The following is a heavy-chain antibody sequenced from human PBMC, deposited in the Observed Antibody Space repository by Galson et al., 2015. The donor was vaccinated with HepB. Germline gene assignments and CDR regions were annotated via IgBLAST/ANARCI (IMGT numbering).Heavy chain of an antibody. J-gene: IGHJ4*02. CDR3: ARDLPYCSSTTCYMFDY. CDR1: GFTFSDYY. CDR2: ISSSATSI. Sequence: SLRLSCAASGFTFSDYYMSWIRQAPGKGLEWVAYISSSATSIYFADSVKGRFTISRDNANNSLYLQMNSLRDEDTAVYYCARDLPYCSSTTCYMFDYWGQGTLVTVSS. V-gene: IGHV3-11*01. D-gene: IGHD2-2*01.